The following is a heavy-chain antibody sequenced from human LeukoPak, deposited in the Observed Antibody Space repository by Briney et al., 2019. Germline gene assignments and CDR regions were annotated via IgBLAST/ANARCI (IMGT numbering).Heavy chain of an antibody. CDR1: GFTFTTYW. D-gene: IGHD5-18*01. J-gene: IGHJ6*02. CDR2: TNSDGSIT. Sequence: PGGSLRLSCAASGFTFTTYWMHWVRQAPGKGLVWVSHTNSDGSITSYADSVKGRFTISRDNAKNTLYLQMNSLRAEDTAVYYCARDAVDTANAVWGQGTTVTVSS. CDR3: ARDAVDTANAV. V-gene: IGHV3-74*01.